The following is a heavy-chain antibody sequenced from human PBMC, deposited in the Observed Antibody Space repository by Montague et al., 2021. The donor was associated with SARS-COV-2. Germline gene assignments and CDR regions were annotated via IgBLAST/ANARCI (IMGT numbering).Heavy chain of an antibody. V-gene: IGHV1-24*01. CDR2: FDPEDGET. D-gene: IGHD3-3*01. J-gene: IGHJ4*02. CDR3: VSGSAIFGVVIMSRGNGGYYFDY. Sequence: SAKVSFKVSGYTLTDLSMHWVRQAPGKGLEWMGGFDPEDGETIYAQKFQSRVTMTEDTSTDTAYMELSSLRSEDTAVYYCVSGSAIFGVVIMSRGNGGYYFDYWGQGTLVTVSS. CDR1: GYTLTDLS.